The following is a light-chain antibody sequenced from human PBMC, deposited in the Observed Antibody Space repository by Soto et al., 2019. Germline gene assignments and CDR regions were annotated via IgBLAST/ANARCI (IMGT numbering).Light chain of an antibody. CDR2: GAS. Sequence: EIVLTQSPCTLSLSPGERATLSCRASQSVSSNLAWYQQKPGQAPRLLIYGASTRATGIPDRFSGSGSGTDFTLTISRLEPEDFAVYYCQQYGSSLWTFGQGTKVDIK. J-gene: IGKJ1*01. CDR1: QSVSSN. CDR3: QQYGSSLWT. V-gene: IGKV3-20*01.